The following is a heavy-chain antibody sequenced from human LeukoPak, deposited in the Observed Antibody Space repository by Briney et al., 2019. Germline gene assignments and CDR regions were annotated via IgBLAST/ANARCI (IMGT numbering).Heavy chain of an antibody. J-gene: IGHJ4*02. V-gene: IGHV3-74*01. Sequence: GGSLRLSCAASGFTFSSHSMHWVRHPPGKGLVWVSRINIDGSSTSSTASVKGRFSISRDNAKNSLFLRMDSLRDDDTAVYYCATAGHCSDASCYRCPRCSILPSLDYWGRGILVTVSS. CDR3: ATAGHCSDASCYRCPRCSILPSLDY. D-gene: IGHD2-2*03. CDR2: INIDGSST. CDR1: GFTFSSHS.